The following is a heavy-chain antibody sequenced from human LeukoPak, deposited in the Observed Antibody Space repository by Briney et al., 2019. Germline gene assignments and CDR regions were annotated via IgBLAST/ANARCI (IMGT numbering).Heavy chain of an antibody. Sequence: SQTLSLTCTVSGGSINSGSYYWTWIRQPAGKGLEWIGRVYISGSTNYNPSLKSRVTISLDTSKNPFSLKLSSVTAADPAVYYCARDRGYGGNSGPFDYWGQGTLVTVSS. CDR2: VYISGST. V-gene: IGHV4-61*02. CDR1: GGSINSGSYY. J-gene: IGHJ4*02. D-gene: IGHD4-23*01. CDR3: ARDRGYGGNSGPFDY.